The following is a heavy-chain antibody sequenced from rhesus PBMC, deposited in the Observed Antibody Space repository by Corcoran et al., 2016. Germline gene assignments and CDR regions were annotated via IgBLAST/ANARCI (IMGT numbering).Heavy chain of an antibody. D-gene: IGHD2-21*01. CDR2: IDGYSGLI. V-gene: IGHV4-80*01. Sequence: QVQLQESGPGLVKPSETLSLTCPVSGRSLSSSWWTWLRQFPGPGLEWIGEIDGYSGLINLNPSLKSRLTISKDASKNQFSLNLSSMSAADTAVYYCVRSSGLSGSYYGFDSWGQGVVVTVSS. J-gene: IGHJ6*01. CDR1: GRSLSSSW. CDR3: VRSSGLSGSYYGFDS.